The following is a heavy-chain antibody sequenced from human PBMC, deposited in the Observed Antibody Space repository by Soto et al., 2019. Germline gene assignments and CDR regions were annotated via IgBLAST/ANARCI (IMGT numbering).Heavy chain of an antibody. V-gene: IGHV4-39*01. D-gene: IGHD2-15*01. CDR1: GGSISSSSYY. J-gene: IGHJ4*02. Sequence: PSETLSLTCTVSGGSISSSSYYWGWIRQPPGKGLGWIGSIYYSGSTYYNPSLKSRVTISVDTSKNQFSLKLSSATAADTAVYYCARTRWYRDFDYWGQGTLVTVSS. CDR2: IYYSGST. CDR3: ARTRWYRDFDY.